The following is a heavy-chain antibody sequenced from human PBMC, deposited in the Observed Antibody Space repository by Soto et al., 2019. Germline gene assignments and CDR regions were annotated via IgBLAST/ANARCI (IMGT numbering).Heavy chain of an antibody. CDR1: GGSISSYY. CDR2: IYYTGTT. Sequence: PSETLSLTCTVSGGSISSYYWSWIRQPPGKGLEWIGYIYYTGTTTYNPSIKSRVTISVDSSKNQFSLNLTSVSAADTAVYYCARHNYGSGSTYFDYWGQGTLVTVSS. CDR3: ARHNYGSGSTYFDY. V-gene: IGHV4-59*08. D-gene: IGHD3-10*01. J-gene: IGHJ4*02.